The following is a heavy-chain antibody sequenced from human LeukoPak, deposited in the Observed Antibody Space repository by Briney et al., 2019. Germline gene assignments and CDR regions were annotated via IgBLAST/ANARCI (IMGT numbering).Heavy chain of an antibody. CDR1: GLPFSCFE. D-gene: IGHD6-19*01. CDR2: IASSGRTR. J-gene: IGHJ4*02. CDR3: ALLAVASDFDY. Sequence: SGGSLRLSCAVSGLPFSCFEMNWVRQAPGKGLEWVSNIASSGRTRYYADSVKGRFSISRDNAKNSLYLQMNTLRVEDTGVYYCALLAVASDFDYWGQGALVTVSS. V-gene: IGHV3-48*03.